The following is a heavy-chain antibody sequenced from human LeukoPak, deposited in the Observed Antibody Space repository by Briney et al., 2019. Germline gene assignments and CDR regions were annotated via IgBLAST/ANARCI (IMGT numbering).Heavy chain of an antibody. CDR2: VYNSESI. D-gene: IGHD5-18*01. CDR3: ATTPSLNTAMVNVDY. CDR1: GGSINGYY. Sequence: SETLSLTCTVSGGSINGYYWSWIRQPAGKGLEWIGRVYNSESINYNPSLKSRVTMSIDTSKNQFSLKLNSVTAADTAVYYCATTPSLNTAMVNVDYWGQGTLVTVSS. J-gene: IGHJ4*02. V-gene: IGHV4-4*07.